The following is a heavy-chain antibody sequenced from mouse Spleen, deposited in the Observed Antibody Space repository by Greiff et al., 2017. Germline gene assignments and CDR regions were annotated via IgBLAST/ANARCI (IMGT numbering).Heavy chain of an antibody. V-gene: IGHV3-6*01. D-gene: IGHD1-1*01. CDR2: ISYDGSN. J-gene: IGHJ1*01. CDR3: AIITTVVERYFDV. Sequence: EVQLVESGPGLVKPSQSLSLTCSVTGYSINSGYYWNWIRQFPGNKLEWMGYISYDGSNNYNPSLKNRISITRDTSKNQFFLKLNSVTTEDTATYYCAIITTVVERYFDVWGAGTTVTVSS. CDR1: GYSINSGYY.